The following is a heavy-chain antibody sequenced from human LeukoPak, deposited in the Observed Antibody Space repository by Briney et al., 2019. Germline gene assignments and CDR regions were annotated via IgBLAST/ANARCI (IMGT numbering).Heavy chain of an antibody. J-gene: IGHJ4*02. V-gene: IGHV3-30*02. D-gene: IGHD6-19*01. CDR2: IRYDGSNK. CDR1: GFTFSSYG. Sequence: PGGSLRLSCAASGFTFSSYGMHWVRQAPGKGLEWVAFIRYDGSNKYYADSVKGRFTISRDNSKNTLYLQMNSLRAEDTAVYYCAIDLHSSGWSARFDYWGQGTMVTVSS. CDR3: AIDLHSSGWSARFDY.